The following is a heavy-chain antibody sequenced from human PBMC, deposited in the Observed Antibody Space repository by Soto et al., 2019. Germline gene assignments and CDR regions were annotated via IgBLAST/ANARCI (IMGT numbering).Heavy chain of an antibody. D-gene: IGHD5-12*01. Sequence: QVQLVQSGAEVKKPGSSVKVSCKASGGTFSSYAISWVRQAPGQGLEWMGGIIPIFGTANYAQKFQGRVTINADESTSTAYMELTSLRSEETAVYYYARIAFSGRSWFDPWGQGTLVTVSS. CDR3: ARIAFSGRSWFDP. V-gene: IGHV1-69*12. CDR2: IIPIFGTA. CDR1: GGTFSSYA. J-gene: IGHJ5*02.